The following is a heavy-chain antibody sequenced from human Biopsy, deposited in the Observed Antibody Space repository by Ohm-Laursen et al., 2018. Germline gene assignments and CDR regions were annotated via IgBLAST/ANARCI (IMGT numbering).Heavy chain of an antibody. V-gene: IGHV1-2*02. D-gene: IGHD6-19*01. CDR2: INPNSGGT. CDR3: TRDRGITVAGTPGFNFDY. J-gene: IGHJ4*02. Sequence: ASVKVSCKTSGYNFTGYYMHWVRQAPGQGLEWMGWINPNSGGTNYAQKFQGRVTMTRDTSISTAYMDLSGLRSDDTAVYYCTRDRGITVAGTPGFNFDYWGQGTLVTVSS. CDR1: GYNFTGYY.